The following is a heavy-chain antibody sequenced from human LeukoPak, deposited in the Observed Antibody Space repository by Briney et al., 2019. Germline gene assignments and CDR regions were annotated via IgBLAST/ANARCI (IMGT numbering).Heavy chain of an antibody. V-gene: IGHV3-23*01. CDR1: GFTFSNYA. CDR3: TRDRGGSPTDVFDY. Sequence: GGSLRLSCAASGFTFSNYALNWVRQAPGKGLEWVSTITDVGDIFYTYSVRGRFTISRDNSKNTVYMQMDGLRAEDTAVYYCTRDRGGSPTDVFDYWGQGILVTVSS. CDR2: ITDVGDI. D-gene: IGHD2-15*01. J-gene: IGHJ4*02.